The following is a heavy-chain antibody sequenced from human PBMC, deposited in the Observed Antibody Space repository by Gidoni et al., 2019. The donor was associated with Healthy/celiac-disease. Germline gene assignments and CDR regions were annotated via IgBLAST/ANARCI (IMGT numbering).Heavy chain of an antibody. Sequence: QVQLLESGGGLVKPGGSLRLPCAASGFTFRACYMSWLRQAPGKGLEWVSYRSSSGSTIYYADSVKGRFTISRDNAKNSLYLQMNSLRAEDTAVYYCASFPPGGGSYYWYFDLWGRGTLVTVSS. CDR3: ASFPPGGGSYYWYFDL. V-gene: IGHV3-11*01. CDR2: RSSSGSTI. D-gene: IGHD1-26*01. CDR1: GFTFRACY. J-gene: IGHJ2*01.